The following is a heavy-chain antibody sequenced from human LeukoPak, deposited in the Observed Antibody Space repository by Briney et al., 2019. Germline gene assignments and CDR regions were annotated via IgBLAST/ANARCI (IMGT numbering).Heavy chain of an antibody. CDR2: IYPGDSDT. Sequence: GASLKISCKGSGYSFTSYWIGWVRQTPGKGLGWMGIIYPGDSDTRYSPSFQCQVTISAAKSITTAYLQWSSRKASDTARYYCGRQEGAAGSFDAFDIWGQGTMVTVSS. J-gene: IGHJ3*02. CDR3: GRQEGAAGSFDAFDI. V-gene: IGHV5-51*01. D-gene: IGHD6-13*01. CDR1: GYSFTSYW.